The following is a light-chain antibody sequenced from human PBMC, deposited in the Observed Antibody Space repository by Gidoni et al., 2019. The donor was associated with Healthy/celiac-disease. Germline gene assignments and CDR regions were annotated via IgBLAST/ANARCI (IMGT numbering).Light chain of an antibody. CDR3: QQYNNWPET. J-gene: IGKJ1*01. CDR1: QSVSSN. CDR2: GAS. V-gene: IGKV3-15*01. Sequence: EIVMTQSPATLSVSPGGRATLSCRASQSVSSNLAWYQQKPGQAPRLLIYGASTRATGIPARFSGSVSGTEFTLTLSSLQSEDFAVYYCQQYNNWPETFGQGTKVEIK.